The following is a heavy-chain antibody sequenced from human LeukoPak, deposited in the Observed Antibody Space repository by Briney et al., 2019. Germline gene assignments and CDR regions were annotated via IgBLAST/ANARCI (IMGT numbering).Heavy chain of an antibody. D-gene: IGHD6-13*01. Sequence: GGSLRLSCAASGFTFSSYAMSWVRQAPGKGLEWVSAISGSGGSTYYADSVKGRFTISRDNAKNSLYLQMNTLRAEDTAVYYCARENSAYSSSPNWFDPWGQGTLVTVSS. V-gene: IGHV3-23*01. CDR1: GFTFSSYA. CDR2: ISGSGGST. CDR3: ARENSAYSSSPNWFDP. J-gene: IGHJ5*02.